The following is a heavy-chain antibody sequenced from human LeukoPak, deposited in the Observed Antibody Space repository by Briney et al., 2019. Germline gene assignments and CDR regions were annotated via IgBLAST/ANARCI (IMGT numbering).Heavy chain of an antibody. CDR1: GFTFSSYA. CDR2: ITSSGATT. V-gene: IGHV3-23*01. Sequence: GGSLRLSCAASGFTFSSYAMTWVRQAPGKGLEWVSAITSSGATTYYADSVKGRFTISSDNSKNTLYLQMNSLRAEDTAVYNCAKDLGTSGWYINSWGQGTLVTVSS. CDR3: AKDLGTSGWYINS. D-gene: IGHD6-19*01. J-gene: IGHJ4*02.